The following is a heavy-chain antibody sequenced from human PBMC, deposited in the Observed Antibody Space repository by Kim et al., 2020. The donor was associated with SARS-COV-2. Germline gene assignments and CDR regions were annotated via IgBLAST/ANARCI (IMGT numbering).Heavy chain of an antibody. CDR1: GYTFTGYY. V-gene: IGHV1-2*02. Sequence: ASVKVSCKASGYTFTGYYIHWVRQAPGQGLEWMGRINPNSGATDYAQKFQGRVTMTRVKSISTAYMELTNVKSDDTAVYYCARRSSTSVDYWGQGTLVTVSS. J-gene: IGHJ4*02. D-gene: IGHD6-6*01. CDR2: INPNSGAT. CDR3: ARRSSTSVDY.